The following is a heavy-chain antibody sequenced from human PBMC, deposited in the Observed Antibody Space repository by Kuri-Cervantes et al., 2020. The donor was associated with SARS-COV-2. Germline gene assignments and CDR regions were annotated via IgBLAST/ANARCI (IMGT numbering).Heavy chain of an antibody. J-gene: IGHJ6*02. Sequence: GGSLRLSCAASGFTVSSNCMSWVRQAPGKGLEWVSVIYSGGSTYYADSVKGRFTFSRDNSKNTLYLQMNSLRAEDTAVYYCARVEVAGMSYGMDVWGQGTTVTVSS. CDR3: ARVEVAGMSYGMDV. V-gene: IGHV3-66*02. D-gene: IGHD6-19*01. CDR2: IYSGGST. CDR1: GFTVSSNC.